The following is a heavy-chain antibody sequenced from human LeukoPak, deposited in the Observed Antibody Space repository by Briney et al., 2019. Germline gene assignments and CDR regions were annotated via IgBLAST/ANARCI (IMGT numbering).Heavy chain of an antibody. CDR1: GFTFSSYE. J-gene: IGHJ6*02. D-gene: IGHD2-2*01. CDR3: ASRQAPYCSSTSCYWSYYYGMDV. CDR2: ISSSGSTI. Sequence: GGSLRPSCAASGFTFSSYEMNWIRQAPGKGLEWVSYISSSGSTIYYADSVKGRFTISRDNAKNSLYLQMNSLRAEDTAVYYCASRQAPYCSSTSCYWSYYYGMDVWGQGTTVTVSS. V-gene: IGHV3-48*03.